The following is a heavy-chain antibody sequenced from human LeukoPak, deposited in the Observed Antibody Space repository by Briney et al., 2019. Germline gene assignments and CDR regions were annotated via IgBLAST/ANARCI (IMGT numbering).Heavy chain of an antibody. Sequence: SETLSLTCTVSGYSISSGYYWGWIRPPPGKGLEWIGSIYHSGSTYYNPSLKSRVTISVDTSKNQFSLKLSSVTAADTAVYYCASGVVVVAATHVFDYWGQGTLVTVSS. D-gene: IGHD2-15*01. V-gene: IGHV4-38-2*02. CDR2: IYHSGST. CDR1: GYSISSGYY. CDR3: ASGVVVVAATHVFDY. J-gene: IGHJ4*02.